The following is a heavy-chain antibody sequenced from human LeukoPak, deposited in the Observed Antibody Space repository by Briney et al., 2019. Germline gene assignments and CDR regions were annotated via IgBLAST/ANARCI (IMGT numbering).Heavy chain of an antibody. CDR1: GFDLNYYD. CDR2: ISSKSTYI. J-gene: IGHJ4*02. D-gene: IGHD3-16*01. Sequence: PGGSLRLSCVGSGFDLNYYDLNWLRQAPGKGLEWLSSISSKSTYIQSADSTRGRFTISRDNAKGSVFLQMSSLRPEDTAIYYCARRGGLSSGRSFDHWGQGTLVTVSS. V-gene: IGHV3-21*01. CDR3: ARRGGLSSGRSFDH.